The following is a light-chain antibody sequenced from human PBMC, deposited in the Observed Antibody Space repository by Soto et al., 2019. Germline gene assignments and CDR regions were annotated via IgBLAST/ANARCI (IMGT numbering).Light chain of an antibody. CDR3: CSYAGRYTYV. J-gene: IGLJ1*01. CDR2: AVS. CDR1: SSPVGGYHY. V-gene: IGLV2-11*01. Sequence: QSALTQPRSVSGSPGQSVTISCTGTSSPVGGYHYVSWYQQFPGKAPKLMIYAVSQRPSGVPDRFSGSESGNTASLTISGLPADDEADYYCCSYAGRYTYVFGSGTKVTVL.